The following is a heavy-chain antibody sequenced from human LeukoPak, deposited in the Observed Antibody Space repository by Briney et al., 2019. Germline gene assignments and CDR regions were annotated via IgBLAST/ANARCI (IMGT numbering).Heavy chain of an antibody. CDR1: GGTFSSYA. D-gene: IGHD6-13*01. CDR2: IIPIFGTA. CDR3: ARSRGSSWSRVGYYYYGMDV. V-gene: IGHV1-69*13. Sequence: SVKVSCKASGGTFSSYAISWVRQAPGQGLEWMGGIIPIFGTANYAQKFQGRVTITADESTSTAHMELSSLRSEDTAVYYCARSRGSSWSRVGYYYYGMDVWGQGTTVTVSS. J-gene: IGHJ6*02.